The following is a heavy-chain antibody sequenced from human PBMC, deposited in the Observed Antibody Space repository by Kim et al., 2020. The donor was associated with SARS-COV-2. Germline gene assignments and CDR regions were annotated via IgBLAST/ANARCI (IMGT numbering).Heavy chain of an antibody. CDR3: AGSRARPTVIYYYYYGMDV. Sequence: ASVKVSCKASGYTFTSYDINWVRHATGQGLEWMGWMNPNSGNTGYAQKFQGRVTMTRNTSISTAYMELSSLRSEDTAVYYCAGSRARPTVIYYYYYGMDVWGQGTTVTVSS. CDR1: GYTFTSYD. V-gene: IGHV1-8*01. CDR2: MNPNSGNT. J-gene: IGHJ6*02. D-gene: IGHD6-6*01.